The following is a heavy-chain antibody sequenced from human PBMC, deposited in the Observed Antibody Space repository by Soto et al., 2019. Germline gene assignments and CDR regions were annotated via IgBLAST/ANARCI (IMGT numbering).Heavy chain of an antibody. CDR3: ARERLGELSFEY. CDR2: IYYSGST. Sequence: SETLSLTCTVSGGSISSYYWSWIRQPPGKGLEWIGYIYYSGSTNYNPSLKSRVTISVDTSKNQFSLKLSSVTAADTAVYYCARERLGELSFEYWGQGTLVTVSS. D-gene: IGHD3-16*02. CDR1: GGSISSYY. J-gene: IGHJ4*02. V-gene: IGHV4-59*01.